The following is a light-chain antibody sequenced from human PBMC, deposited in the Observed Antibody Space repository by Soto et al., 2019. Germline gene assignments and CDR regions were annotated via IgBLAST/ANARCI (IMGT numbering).Light chain of an antibody. J-gene: IGKJ3*01. CDR2: GAS. CDR1: QSLSSNY. V-gene: IGKV3-20*01. CDR3: QQYGSSLFT. Sequence: EIVLTQSPGTLSLSPGERATLSCRASQSLSSNYLAWYQQKPGQAPRLLIYGASTRATGIPYRFSGSGSGTDFTLTISRLEPEDFAVYSCQQYGSSLFTFGPGTKVDIK.